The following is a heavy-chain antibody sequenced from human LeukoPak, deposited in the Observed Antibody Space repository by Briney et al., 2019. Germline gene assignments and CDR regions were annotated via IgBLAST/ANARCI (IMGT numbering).Heavy chain of an antibody. CDR1: GFTFSDYY. V-gene: IGHV3-11*04. CDR3: ARDLRRDSRLPDSYYMYV. J-gene: IGHJ6*03. CDR2: ISSSGSTI. D-gene: IGHD6-13*01. Sequence: GGSLRLSFAASGFTFSDYYMSWIRQAPGKGLEWVSYISSSGSTIYYADSVKGRFTISRDNSKNTLYLQLSSLRADDTAVYYCARDLRRDSRLPDSYYMYVWGKGTTVTISS.